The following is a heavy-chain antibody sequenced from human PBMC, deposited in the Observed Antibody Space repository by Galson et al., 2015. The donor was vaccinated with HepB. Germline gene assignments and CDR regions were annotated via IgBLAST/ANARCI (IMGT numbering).Heavy chain of an antibody. V-gene: IGHV3-15*01. Sequence: SLRLSCAASGFTFSNAWMSWVRQAPGKGLEWVGRIKSKTDGGTTDYAAPVKGRFTISRDDSKNTLYLQMNSLKTEDIAVYYCTTVGDSGSYYYYYGMDVWGQGTTVTVSS. CDR2: IKSKTDGGTT. J-gene: IGHJ6*02. D-gene: IGHD1-26*01. CDR1: GFTFSNAW. CDR3: TTVGDSGSYYYYYGMDV.